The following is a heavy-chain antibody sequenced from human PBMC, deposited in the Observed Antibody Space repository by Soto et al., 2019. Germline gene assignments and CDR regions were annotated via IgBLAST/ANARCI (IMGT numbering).Heavy chain of an antibody. CDR1: GGTFSSYA. Sequence: SVKVSCKASGGTFSSYAISWVRQAPGQGLERMGGIIPIFGTANYAQKFQGRVTITADESTSTAYMELSSLRSEDTAVYYCAREVATSTYYYDSSGYYYFDYWGQGXLVTVSS. CDR2: IIPIFGTA. J-gene: IGHJ4*02. CDR3: AREVATSTYYYDSSGYYYFDY. D-gene: IGHD3-22*01. V-gene: IGHV1-69*13.